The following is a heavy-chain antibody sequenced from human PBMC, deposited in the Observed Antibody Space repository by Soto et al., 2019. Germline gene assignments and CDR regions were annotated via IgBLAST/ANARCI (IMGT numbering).Heavy chain of an antibody. CDR3: ARNNLRFRSSSTCHGTLDH. D-gene: IGHD2-2*01. CDR2: IWYDGNIK. Sequence: VGSLRLSCVASGFTFNNYGMHWVRQAPGKGLEWVALIWYDGNIKYYADSVKGRFTISRDNSKNTLNLQMDSLGAEDMAVYYCARNNLRFRSSSTCHGTLDHWEQGAQVTVSS. J-gene: IGHJ4*02. V-gene: IGHV3-33*01. CDR1: GFTFNNYG.